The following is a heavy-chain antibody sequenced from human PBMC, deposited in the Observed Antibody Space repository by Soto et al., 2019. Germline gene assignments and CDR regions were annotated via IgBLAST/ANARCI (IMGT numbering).Heavy chain of an antibody. D-gene: IGHD3-3*01. CDR2: IIPIFGTA. Sequence: SVKVSCKASGGTFSSYAISWVRQAPGQGLEWMGGIIPIFGTANYAQKFQGRVTITADESTSTAYMELSSLRSEDTAVYYCARREGDLWSGYYYYYYGMDVWGQGTTVTVYS. CDR1: GGTFSSYA. V-gene: IGHV1-69*13. J-gene: IGHJ6*02. CDR3: ARREGDLWSGYYYYYYGMDV.